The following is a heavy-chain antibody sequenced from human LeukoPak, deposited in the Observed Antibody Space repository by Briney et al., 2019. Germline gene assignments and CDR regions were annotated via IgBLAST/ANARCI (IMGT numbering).Heavy chain of an antibody. CDR3: ARGGARGYDSSGYYDGFVY. J-gene: IGHJ4*02. V-gene: IGHV4-34*01. D-gene: IGHD3-22*01. CDR1: GGSFSGYY. CDR2: LNHSGGT. Sequence: SETLTLTCAIYGGSFSGYYWSWIRQPPGKGLEWIGELNHSGGTNYNPSLKSRVTISVDTSKNQFSLKLSSVTAADTAVYYCARGGARGYDSSGYYDGFVYWGQGTLVTVSS.